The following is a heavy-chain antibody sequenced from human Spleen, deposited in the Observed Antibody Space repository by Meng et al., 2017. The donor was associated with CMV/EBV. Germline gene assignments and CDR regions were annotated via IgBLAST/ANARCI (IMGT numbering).Heavy chain of an antibody. J-gene: IGHJ3*02. Sequence: GGSLRLSCAASGFTFDRHAMNWVRQAPGEGLEWVGRIKSRTDGGTTDYGAPVKGRFTISRDDSKNTLYLQMNSLRTDDTAVYYCTTGSTSYLRNAFDIWGQGTMVTVSS. CDR2: IKSRTDGGTT. V-gene: IGHV3-15*01. D-gene: IGHD5-12*01. CDR3: TTGSTSYLRNAFDI. CDR1: GFTFDRHA.